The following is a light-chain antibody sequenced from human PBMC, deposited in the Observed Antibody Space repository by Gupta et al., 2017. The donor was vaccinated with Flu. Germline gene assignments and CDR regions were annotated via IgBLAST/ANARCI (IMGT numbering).Light chain of an antibody. J-gene: IGLJ3*02. CDR3: AAWDDILNGVM. CDR2: LDY. CDR1: DSNIRNNY. Sequence: QPVLSQRPSASASPGQRLTLSCTGDDSNIRNNYLHWYQQIPGTAPRLLVYLDYQRPLGFPDRFSVSRSGNTASLSISGLRPEDEGIYYCAAWDDILNGVMFGGGTKLTVL. V-gene: IGLV1-47*01.